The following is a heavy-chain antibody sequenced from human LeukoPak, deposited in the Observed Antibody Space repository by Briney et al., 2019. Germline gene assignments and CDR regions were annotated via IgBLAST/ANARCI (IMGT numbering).Heavy chain of an antibody. J-gene: IGHJ4*02. D-gene: IGHD1-26*01. CDR2: IRNDGSNK. CDR1: GFTFSSYG. Sequence: GGSLRLSCAASGFTFSSYGMHWVRQAPGKGLEWVAFIRNDGSNKYYADFVKGRFTISRDNSKNTLYLQMNSLRAEDTAVYYCAKDQVLGIVGATYYWGQGTPVTVSS. V-gene: IGHV3-30*02. CDR3: AKDQVLGIVGATYY.